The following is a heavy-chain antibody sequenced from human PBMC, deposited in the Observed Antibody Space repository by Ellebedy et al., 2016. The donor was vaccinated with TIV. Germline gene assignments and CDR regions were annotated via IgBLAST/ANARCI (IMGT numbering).Heavy chain of an antibody. V-gene: IGHV4-4*02. Sequence: SETLSLTXGVSGDSISSDYWWTWVRQPPEKGLERIGEIYHFGTTNYNPSLKSRVTISVDKSKNQFSLRLTSMTAADTALYYCARVRRLTTLDSWGQGTLVTVSS. D-gene: IGHD1-14*01. J-gene: IGHJ4*02. CDR3: ARVRRLTTLDS. CDR2: IYHFGTT. CDR1: GDSISSDYW.